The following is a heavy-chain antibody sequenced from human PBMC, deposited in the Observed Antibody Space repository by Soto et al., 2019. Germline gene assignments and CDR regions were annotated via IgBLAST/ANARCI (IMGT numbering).Heavy chain of an antibody. V-gene: IGHV1-69*13. CDR3: ARSYQADYDSIGI. Sequence: SLKLSWKAAGGTFSGYASSWGRQDPGQGPEWMGGIIPIFGTANYAQKFQGRVTITADESTSTAYMELSSLRSEDTAVYYCARSYQADYDSIGIWGQGTLVTVSS. J-gene: IGHJ4*02. CDR1: GGTFSGYA. CDR2: IIPIFGTA. D-gene: IGHD3-22*01.